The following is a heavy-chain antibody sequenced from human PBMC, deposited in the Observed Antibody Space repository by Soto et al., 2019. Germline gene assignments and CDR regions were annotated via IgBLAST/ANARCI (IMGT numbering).Heavy chain of an antibody. CDR2: IHHSGNT. J-gene: IGHJ3*02. CDR3: ARDPTYDYGLDAVEI. V-gene: IGHV4-4*02. CDR1: GVSITSNNW. Sequence: QVQLQESGPGLVKPSGTLTLTCAVSGVSITSNNWWSGVRQPPGKGLEWIGEIHHSGNTNYNPYLTRRVTISVDKSKNQFSLKLRSVTAADTAVYYCARDPTYDYGLDAVEIWGQGTMVTVSS. D-gene: IGHD4-17*01.